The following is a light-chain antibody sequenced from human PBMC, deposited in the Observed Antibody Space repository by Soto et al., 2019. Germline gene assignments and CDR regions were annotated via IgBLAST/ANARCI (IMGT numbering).Light chain of an antibody. Sequence: HSALTQPPSASGSPGQSVTISCTGTSSDIGDYNYVSWYQQHPGKAPKLVIYEVNKRPSGVPDRISGSKSGNTASLTVSGLQAEDEADYYCSSYAGSNNFEVFGGGTELTVL. CDR1: SSDIGDYNY. CDR2: EVN. J-gene: IGLJ3*02. CDR3: SSYAGSNNFEV. V-gene: IGLV2-8*01.